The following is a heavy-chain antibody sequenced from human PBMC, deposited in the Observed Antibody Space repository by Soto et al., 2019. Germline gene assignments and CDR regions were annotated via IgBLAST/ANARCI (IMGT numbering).Heavy chain of an antibody. CDR2: IYPGDSDT. J-gene: IGHJ3*02. Sequence: GESLQISCKGSGYNFTNYCIRWVRQMPGKGLEWMGIIYPGDSDTRYSPSFQGQVTLSADKSISTAYLQWSSLKASDTAMYYCAKGVYYAFDIWGQGTMVTVSS. CDR3: AKGVYYAFDI. D-gene: IGHD2-8*01. V-gene: IGHV5-51*01. CDR1: GYNFTNYC.